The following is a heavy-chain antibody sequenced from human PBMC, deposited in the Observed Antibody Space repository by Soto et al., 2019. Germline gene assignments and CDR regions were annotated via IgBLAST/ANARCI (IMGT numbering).Heavy chain of an antibody. V-gene: IGHV1-2*02. CDR2: INPNSCDT. CDR3: AVAGLPFEY. D-gene: IGHD6-19*01. J-gene: IGHJ4*02. CDR1: GYTFTGYY. Sequence: QVQLVQSGAEVKKPGASVKVSCKTSGYTFTGYYIHWVRQAPGQGLEWMALINPNSCDTNYGHKFQGRVTLTRDTSINTVYIEVTSLRFDDTAVYYCAVAGLPFEYWGQGTLVTVFS.